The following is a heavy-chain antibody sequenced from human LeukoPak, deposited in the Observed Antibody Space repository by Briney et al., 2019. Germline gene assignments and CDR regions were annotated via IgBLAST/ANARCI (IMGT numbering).Heavy chain of an antibody. J-gene: IGHJ4*02. CDR1: GGSFSGYY. CDR3: ARRTGFYYDFWSGYYPIDY. Sequence: PSETLSLTCAVYGGSFSGYYWSRIRQPPGKGLEWIGEINHSGSTNYNPSLKSRVTISVDTSKNQFSLKLSSVTAADTAVYYCARRTGFYYDFWSGYYPIDYWGQGTLVTVSS. D-gene: IGHD3-3*01. V-gene: IGHV4-34*01. CDR2: INHSGST.